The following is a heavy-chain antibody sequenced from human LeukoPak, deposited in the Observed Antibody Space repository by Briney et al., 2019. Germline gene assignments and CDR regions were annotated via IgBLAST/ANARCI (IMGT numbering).Heavy chain of an antibody. V-gene: IGHV3-30*02. CDR1: GFTFSSYG. CDR3: AYSGSYWFGY. CDR2: IRYDGSNK. J-gene: IGHJ5*01. Sequence: PGGSLRLSCAASGFTFSSYGMHWVRQAPGKGLEWVAFIRYDGSNKYYADSVKGRFTISRDNAKNSLYLQMNSLRAEDTAVYYCAYSGSYWFGYWGRGTLVTVSS. D-gene: IGHD1-26*01.